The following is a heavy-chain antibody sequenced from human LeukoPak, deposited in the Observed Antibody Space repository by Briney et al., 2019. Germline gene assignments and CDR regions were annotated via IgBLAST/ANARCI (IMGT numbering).Heavy chain of an antibody. CDR2: IYHSGST. CDR1: GYSISSGYY. D-gene: IGHD3-22*01. V-gene: IGHV4-38-2*02. Sequence: SETLSLTCTVSGYSISSGYYWGWIRQPPGKGLEWIGSIYHSGSTYYNPSLKSRVTISVDTSKNQFSLKLSSVTAADTAVYYSARDGRNLIVVIWGQGTLVTVSS. J-gene: IGHJ4*02. CDR3: ARDGRNLIVVI.